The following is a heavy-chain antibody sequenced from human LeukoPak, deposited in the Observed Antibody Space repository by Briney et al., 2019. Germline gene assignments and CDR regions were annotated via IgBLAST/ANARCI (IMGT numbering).Heavy chain of an antibody. CDR3: ARATPFYYGGIDDYYHEYFHH. J-gene: IGHJ1*01. CDR1: GYTFTDYY. D-gene: IGHD3-22*01. Sequence: GASVKVSCKASGYTFTDYYIHWVRQAPGQGLEWMGWINPNSGGTHYAQKFLGRVTMTRDTSISTVYMELSRPRSDDTAVYYCARATPFYYGGIDDYYHEYFHHWGQGTLVTVSS. CDR2: INPNSGGT. V-gene: IGHV1-2*02.